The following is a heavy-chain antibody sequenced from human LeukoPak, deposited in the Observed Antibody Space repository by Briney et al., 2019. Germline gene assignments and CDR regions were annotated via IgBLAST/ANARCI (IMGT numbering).Heavy chain of an antibody. D-gene: IGHD3-9*01. CDR1: GFTFNNYA. Sequence: GASLRLSCTASGFTFNNYAMHWVRQAPGKGLEWVSAIHGSGRNANYADSVKGRVTITRDNSKNSLFLQMNSLRVEDTALYYCSKCVGYDVLPRYYASHFWGQGTLVTVPA. V-gene: IGHV3-23*01. CDR3: SKCVGYDVLPRYYASHF. CDR2: IHGSGRNA. J-gene: IGHJ4*02.